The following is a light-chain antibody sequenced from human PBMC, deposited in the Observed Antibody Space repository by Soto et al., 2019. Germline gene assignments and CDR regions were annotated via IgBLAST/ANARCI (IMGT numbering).Light chain of an antibody. J-gene: IGKJ1*01. CDR2: WAS. V-gene: IGKV4-1*01. CDR1: QRILYSSNNKNY. Sequence: VMTPPSDAPASASPERGTTHSSTTQRILYSSNNKNYLAWYQQKPGQPPKLLIYWASTRESGVPDRFSGSGSGTDFTLTISSLQAEDVAVYYCQQYYSTPMTFGQGTKVDIK. CDR3: QQYYSTPMT.